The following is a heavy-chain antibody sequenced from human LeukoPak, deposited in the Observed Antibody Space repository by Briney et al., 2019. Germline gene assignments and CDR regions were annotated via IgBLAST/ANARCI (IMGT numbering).Heavy chain of an antibody. J-gene: IGHJ4*02. CDR3: ARDGPWFGEFFDY. V-gene: IGHV3-7*01. D-gene: IGHD3-10*01. CDR2: IKADGSTT. Sequence: GGSLRPSCAASGFTFSNYWMSWVRQAPGKGLEWVADIKADGSTTNYMDPMKGRFTISRDNAKNSLYLQMNSLRAEDTAVYFCARDGPWFGEFFDYWGQGTLVTVSS. CDR1: GFTFSNYW.